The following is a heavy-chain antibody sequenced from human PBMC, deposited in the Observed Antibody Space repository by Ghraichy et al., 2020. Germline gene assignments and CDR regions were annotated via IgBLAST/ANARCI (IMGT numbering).Heavy chain of an antibody. Sequence: SETLSLTCTVSGGSISSGGYYWSWIRQHPGKGLEWIGYIYYSGSTYYNPSLKSRVTISVDTSKNQFSLKLSSVTAADTAVYYCARVSSSSSEEEGYYYYGMDVWGQGTTVTVSS. V-gene: IGHV4-31*03. CDR3: ARVSSSSSEEEGYYYYGMDV. J-gene: IGHJ6*02. CDR2: IYYSGST. CDR1: GGSISSGGYY. D-gene: IGHD6-6*01.